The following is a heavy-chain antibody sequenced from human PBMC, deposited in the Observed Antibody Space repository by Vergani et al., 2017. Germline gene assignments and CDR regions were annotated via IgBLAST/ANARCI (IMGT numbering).Heavy chain of an antibody. J-gene: IGHJ5*02. CDR1: GFTFNQYG. CDR3: AIDLRLLYNRFDP. V-gene: IGHV3-33*01. D-gene: IGHD1-14*01. CDR2: TWYDGNNK. Sequence: QVQLVESGGGVVQPGRSLRLSCAASGFTFNQYGMHWVRQAPGKGLEWVAVTWYDGNNKQYADSVKGRFTIFRVNSKSTMYLQMNSLRDEDTCVYYCAIDLRLLYNRFDPWGQGTLVTVSS.